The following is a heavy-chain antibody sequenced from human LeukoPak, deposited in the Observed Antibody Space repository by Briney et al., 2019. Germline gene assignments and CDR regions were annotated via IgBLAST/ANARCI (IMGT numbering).Heavy chain of an antibody. Sequence: ASVKVSCKASGYTFTSYGISWVRQAPGQGLEWMGWISAYNGNTNYAQKLQGRVTMTTDISTSTAYMELRSLRSDDTAVYYCARDYYDILTGPFDYWGQGTLVTVSS. CDR2: ISAYNGNT. D-gene: IGHD3-9*01. J-gene: IGHJ4*02. V-gene: IGHV1-18*01. CDR3: ARDYYDILTGPFDY. CDR1: GYTFTSYG.